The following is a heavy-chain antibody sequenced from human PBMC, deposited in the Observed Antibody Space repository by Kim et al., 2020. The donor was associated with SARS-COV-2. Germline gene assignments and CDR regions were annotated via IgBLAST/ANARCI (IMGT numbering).Heavy chain of an antibody. CDR2: INTNTGNP. D-gene: IGHD3-22*01. J-gene: IGHJ4*02. Sequence: ASVKVSCKASGYTFTSYAMNWVRQAPGQGLEWMGWINTNTGNPTYAQGFTVRFVFSLDTSVSTAYLQISSLKAEDTAVYYCATLGSNSSGYPFDYWGQGTLVTVSS. V-gene: IGHV7-4-1*02. CDR1: GYTFTSYA. CDR3: ATLGSNSSGYPFDY.